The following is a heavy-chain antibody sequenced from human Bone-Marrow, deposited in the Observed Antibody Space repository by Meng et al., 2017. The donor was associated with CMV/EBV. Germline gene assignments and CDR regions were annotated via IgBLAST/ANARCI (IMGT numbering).Heavy chain of an antibody. CDR1: GFTFSSYA. D-gene: IGHD2-2*02. CDR3: ARDEYCSSTSCYRGGMDV. Sequence: GESLKISCAASGFTFSSYAMHWVRQAPGKGLEWVAVISYDGSNKYYADSVKGRFTISRDNSKNTLYLQMNSLRAEDTAVYYCARDEYCSSTSCYRGGMDVCGQGTTVTVSS. V-gene: IGHV3-30-3*01. J-gene: IGHJ6*02. CDR2: ISYDGSNK.